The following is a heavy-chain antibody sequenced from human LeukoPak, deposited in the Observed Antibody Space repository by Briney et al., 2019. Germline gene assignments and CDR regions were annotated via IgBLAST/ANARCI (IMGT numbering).Heavy chain of an antibody. D-gene: IGHD6-13*01. J-gene: IGHJ4*02. V-gene: IGHV4-61*02. CDR1: GGSNSSGSYY. CDR2: IYTSGST. Sequence: SETLSLTCTVSGGSNSSGSYYWSWIRQPAGKGLEWIGRIYTSGSTNYNPSLKSRVTISVDTSKNQFSLKLSSVTAADTAVYYCASSSWSAGTIFDYWGQGTLVTVSS. CDR3: ASSSWSAGTIFDY.